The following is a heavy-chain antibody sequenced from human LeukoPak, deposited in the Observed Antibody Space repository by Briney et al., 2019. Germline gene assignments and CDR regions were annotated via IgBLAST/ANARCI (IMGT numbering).Heavy chain of an antibody. Sequence: GRTLRLSCAPSGFTSTSYSMNWVRQAPRNGLECFSSISSSSSYMYYADSVKGRFTISRDNAKNTLYLQMNSLRAEDTAVYYCARVPSTYYYDSSGYCLDYWGQGTLVTVSS. D-gene: IGHD3-22*01. J-gene: IGHJ4*02. V-gene: IGHV3-21*01. CDR1: GFTSTSYS. CDR2: ISSSSSYM. CDR3: ARVPSTYYYDSSGYCLDY.